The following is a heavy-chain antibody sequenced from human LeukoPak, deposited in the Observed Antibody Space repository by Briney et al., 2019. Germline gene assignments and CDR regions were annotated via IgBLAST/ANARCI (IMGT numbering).Heavy chain of an antibody. Sequence: GGSLRLSCSASGFTFSSYWMHWVRQAPGKGLVWVSRISSDGSSTSYADSVKGRFTISRDNAKNTLYLQMNSLRAEDTAVYYCARGGAAMAYYWGQGTLVTVSS. J-gene: IGHJ4*02. CDR3: ARGGAAMAYY. V-gene: IGHV3-74*01. CDR1: GFTFSSYW. CDR2: ISSDGSST. D-gene: IGHD5-18*01.